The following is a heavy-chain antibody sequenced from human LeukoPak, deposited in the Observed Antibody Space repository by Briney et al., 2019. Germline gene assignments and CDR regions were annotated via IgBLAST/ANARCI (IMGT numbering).Heavy chain of an antibody. Sequence: ASVKVSCKASGYTFINYYIHWVRQAPGQGLEWMGIINPSGGSTSYAQKFQGRVTMTRDTSTSTVYMELSILRAEDTAVYYCATEVVPAATYYYGMDVWGQGTTVTVSS. CDR3: ATEVVPAATYYYGMDV. CDR2: INPSGGST. CDR1: GYTFINYY. D-gene: IGHD2-2*01. J-gene: IGHJ6*02. V-gene: IGHV1-46*01.